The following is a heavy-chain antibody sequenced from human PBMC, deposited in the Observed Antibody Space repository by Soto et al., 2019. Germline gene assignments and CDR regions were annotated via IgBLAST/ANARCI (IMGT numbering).Heavy chain of an antibody. CDR1: GGSISSGGYY. V-gene: IGHV4-31*03. D-gene: IGHD2-15*01. Sequence: QVQLQESGPGLVEPSQTLSLTCTVSGGSISSGGYYWSWIRQHPGQGLEWIGYIYYSGSTDYNPSVRGRVTISVDTSTNQFSLKLSSVTAADTAVYYCASCSGGSCDHFDYWGQGTLVTVSS. CDR2: IYYSGST. CDR3: ASCSGGSCDHFDY. J-gene: IGHJ4*02.